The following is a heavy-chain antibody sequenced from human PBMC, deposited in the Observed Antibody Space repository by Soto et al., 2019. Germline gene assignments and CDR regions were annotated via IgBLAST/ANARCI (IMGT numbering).Heavy chain of an antibody. CDR3: ARGGMRWLLTFDY. Sequence: EVQLVESGGGLIQPGGSLRLSCVASGFTVSSSYMSWVRQAPGKGLELVSVIYSGGSRYYVDSVKGRFTISRDDSQNTLELQMTSLRAEDTAVYYCARGGMRWLLTFDYWGQGTLVTVSS. CDR1: GFTVSSSY. V-gene: IGHV3-53*01. D-gene: IGHD2-15*01. J-gene: IGHJ4*02. CDR2: IYSGGSR.